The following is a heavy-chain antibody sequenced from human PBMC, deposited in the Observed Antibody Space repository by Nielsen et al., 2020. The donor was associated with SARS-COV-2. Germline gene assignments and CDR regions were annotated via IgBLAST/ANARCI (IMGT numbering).Heavy chain of an antibody. Sequence: GESLKISCAASGFTFRNHEMNWVRQAPGKGLEWVGRIKSKVDGGTTDYAGPVKGRFTISRDDSKNTLYLQMNSLKTEDTAVYYCTTGGITMVRGVMQYWGQGTLVTVSP. D-gene: IGHD3-10*01. V-gene: IGHV3-15*01. J-gene: IGHJ1*01. CDR3: TTGGITMVRGVMQY. CDR2: IKSKVDGGTT. CDR1: GFTFRNHE.